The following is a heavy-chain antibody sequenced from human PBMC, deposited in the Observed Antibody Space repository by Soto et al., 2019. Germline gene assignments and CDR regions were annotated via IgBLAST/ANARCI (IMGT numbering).Heavy chain of an antibody. CDR2: IKSKTDGGTT. CDR1: GFTFSNAW. CDR3: TTAIEILEWGYYYYYYMDV. V-gene: IGHV3-15*01. D-gene: IGHD3-3*01. J-gene: IGHJ6*03. Sequence: GGSLRLSCAASGFTFSNAWMSWVRQAPGKGLEWVGRIKSKTDGGTTDYAAPVKGRFTISRDDSKNTLYLQMNSLKTEDTAVYYCTTAIEILEWGYYYYYYMDVWGKGTTVTVSS.